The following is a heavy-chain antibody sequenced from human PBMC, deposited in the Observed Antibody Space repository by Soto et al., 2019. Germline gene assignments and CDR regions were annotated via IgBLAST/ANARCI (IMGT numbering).Heavy chain of an antibody. CDR3: ARPRSNYDAFNV. CDR2: IYPGDSDT. J-gene: IGHJ3*01. V-gene: IGHV5-51*01. Sequence: GESQKISCKGSGYTFTSYWIGWVRQMPGKGLEWMGIIYPGDSDTRYSPSFQGQVTISADKSISTAYLQWSSLKASDTAIYFCARPRSNYDAFNVWGQGTMVTVSS. CDR1: GYTFTSYW. D-gene: IGHD1-7*01.